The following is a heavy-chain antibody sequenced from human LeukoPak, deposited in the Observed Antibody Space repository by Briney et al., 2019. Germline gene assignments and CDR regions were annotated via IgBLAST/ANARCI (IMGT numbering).Heavy chain of an antibody. V-gene: IGHV4-4*07. CDR1: GGSISSYY. Sequence: SETLSLTCTVSGGSISSYYWSWIRQPAGKGLEWIGRIYTSGSTNYNPSLKSRVTMSVDTSKNQFSLKLSSVTAADTAVYYCARGREDYGDFNFDYWGQGTLVTVSS. CDR3: ARGREDYGDFNFDY. CDR2: IYTSGST. D-gene: IGHD4-17*01. J-gene: IGHJ4*02.